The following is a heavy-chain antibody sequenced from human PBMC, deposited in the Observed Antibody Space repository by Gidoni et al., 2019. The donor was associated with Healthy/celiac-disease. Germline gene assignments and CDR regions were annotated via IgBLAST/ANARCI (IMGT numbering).Heavy chain of an antibody. Sequence: QVQLVQSGAEVKKPGASVKVSCKASGYTFTSYGISWVRQAPGQGLEWMGWISAYNGNTNYAQKLQGRVTMTTETSTSTAYMELRSLRSDDTAVYYCARDNQHGDYPYYFDYWGQGTLVTVSS. CDR1: GYTFTSYG. CDR3: ARDNQHGDYPYYFDY. D-gene: IGHD4-17*01. CDR2: ISAYNGNT. J-gene: IGHJ4*02. V-gene: IGHV1-18*01.